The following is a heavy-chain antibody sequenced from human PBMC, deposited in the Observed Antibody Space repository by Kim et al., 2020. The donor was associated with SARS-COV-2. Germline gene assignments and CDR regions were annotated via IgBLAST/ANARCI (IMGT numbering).Heavy chain of an antibody. CDR3: AKSGYYYGSGSYYNANYYFDY. D-gene: IGHD3-10*01. V-gene: IGHV3-23*01. Sequence: GGSLRLSCAASGFTFSSYAMSWVRQAPGKGLEWVSAISGSGGSTYYADSVKGRFTISRDNSKNTLYLQMNSLRAEDTAVYYCAKSGYYYGSGSYYNANYYFDYWGQGTLVTVSS. CDR2: ISGSGGST. CDR1: GFTFSSYA. J-gene: IGHJ4*02.